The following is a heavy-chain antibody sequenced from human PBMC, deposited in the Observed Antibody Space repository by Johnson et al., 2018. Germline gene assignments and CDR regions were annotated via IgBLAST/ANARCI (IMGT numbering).Heavy chain of an antibody. CDR1: GGSFSGYY. Sequence: QVQLQQWGAGLLKPSETLSLTCAVYGGSFSGYYWSWIRQPPGKGLEWIGEINHSGSTTYNPSLKSRVTISVDPSKSQFSLKLSSVTAADTAVYYCARGRISGDYGYYYGMDVWGQGTTVTVSS. V-gene: IGHV4-34*01. J-gene: IGHJ6*02. CDR3: ARGRISGDYGYYYGMDV. D-gene: IGHD4-17*01. CDR2: INHSGST.